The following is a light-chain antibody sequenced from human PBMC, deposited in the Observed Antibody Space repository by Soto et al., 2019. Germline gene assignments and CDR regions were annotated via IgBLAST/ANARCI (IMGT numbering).Light chain of an antibody. J-gene: IGKJ1*01. CDR3: QEYNSYTWT. CDR2: AAS. V-gene: IGKV1-39*01. CDR1: HTITRY. Sequence: DIQMTQSPSSLSASVGDRVTITCRASHTITRYLNWYQQKSGQAPKLLINAASTLRSGVPSRFSGSGSGTEFTLTISSLQPDNFASFYCQEYNSYTWTFGQGTKV.